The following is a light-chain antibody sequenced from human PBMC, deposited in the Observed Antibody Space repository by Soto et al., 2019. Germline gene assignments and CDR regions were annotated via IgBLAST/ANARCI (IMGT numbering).Light chain of an antibody. V-gene: IGKV3-15*01. CDR1: QSVRSN. CDR2: GAS. Sequence: EMVMTQSPATLSVSPGERANLSCRASQSVRSNLAWYQQKPGQAPRLLIYGASTRATAVPARFSGSGSVTEFTLTISSLQSEDFAIYYCQQYNTWPPTFGQGTKVDIK. J-gene: IGKJ1*01. CDR3: QQYNTWPPT.